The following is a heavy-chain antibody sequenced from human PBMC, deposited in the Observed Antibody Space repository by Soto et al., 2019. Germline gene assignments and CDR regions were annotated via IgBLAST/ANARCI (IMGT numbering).Heavy chain of an antibody. V-gene: IGHV1-24*01. CDR1: GYTLTELS. D-gene: IGHD5-12*01. J-gene: IGHJ3*02. CDR2: FDHEDGET. CDR3: ATAGSGYDDDFDI. Sequence: ASVKVSSKVSGYTLTELSRHWERQAPGKGREWMGGFDHEDGETIYAQKFQGRVTMTEDTPTDTAYMELSNLRSEDTAVYYCATAGSGYDDDFDIWGQGTMVTVSS.